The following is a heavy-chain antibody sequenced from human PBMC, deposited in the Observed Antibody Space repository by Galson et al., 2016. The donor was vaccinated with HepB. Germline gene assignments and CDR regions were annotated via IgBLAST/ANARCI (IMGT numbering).Heavy chain of an antibody. J-gene: IGHJ5*02. Sequence: SLRLSCAASGFTFSGSSMSWVRQAPGKGLEWVSAIVPGGDSTYYTDSVRARFTVSRDNSKNTLYLQMNSLRADDTAVYYCAKGGDYDAWGQGTLVIVSS. CDR2: IVPGGDST. V-gene: IGHV3-23*01. D-gene: IGHD2-21*02. CDR3: AKGGDYDA. CDR1: GFTFSGSS.